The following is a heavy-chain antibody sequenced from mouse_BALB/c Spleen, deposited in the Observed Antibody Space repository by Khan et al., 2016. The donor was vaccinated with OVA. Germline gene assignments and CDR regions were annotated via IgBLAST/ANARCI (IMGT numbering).Heavy chain of an antibody. CDR3: ARGGYGSPFAY. Sequence: VQLVESGPELVRPGASVKMSCKASGYTFTSFWIHWVKQRPGQGLEWIGMIDPSKSETRLNQKFKDKATLNEDKSSNTAYMQLSRLTSEDSAVYYCARGGYGSPFAYWGQGTLVTVSA. CDR1: GYTFTSFW. V-gene: IGHV1S127*01. J-gene: IGHJ3*01. CDR2: IDPSKSET. D-gene: IGHD1-1*01.